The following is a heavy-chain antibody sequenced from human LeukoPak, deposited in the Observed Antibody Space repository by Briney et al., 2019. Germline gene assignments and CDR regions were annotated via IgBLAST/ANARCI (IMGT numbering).Heavy chain of an antibody. V-gene: IGHV3-33*01. D-gene: IGHD5-12*01. Sequence: GGSLRLSCAASGFTFSSYGMHWVRQAPGKGLEWVAVIWYDGSNKYYADSVKGRFTISRDNSKNTLYLQMNSLRAEDTAVYYCARDRRYSGYDWYPSGLHFDYWGQGTLVTVSS. J-gene: IGHJ4*02. CDR3: ARDRRYSGYDWYPSGLHFDY. CDR1: GFTFSSYG. CDR2: IWYDGSNK.